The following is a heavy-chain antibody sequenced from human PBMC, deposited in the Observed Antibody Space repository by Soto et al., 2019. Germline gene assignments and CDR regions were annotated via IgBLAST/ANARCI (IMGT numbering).Heavy chain of an antibody. CDR3: TTDLGWDTRGGDY. J-gene: IGHJ4*02. Sequence: GESLKISCAASGFSFSAAWMGWVRQAPGKGLEWLGRIKSKTDGGTTDYAAPVKGRFTISRDDSENTLFLQMNSLITEDTAVYYCTTDLGWDTRGGDYWGQGALVTVSS. CDR1: GFSFSAAW. V-gene: IGHV3-15*01. CDR2: IKSKTDGGTT. D-gene: IGHD5-18*01.